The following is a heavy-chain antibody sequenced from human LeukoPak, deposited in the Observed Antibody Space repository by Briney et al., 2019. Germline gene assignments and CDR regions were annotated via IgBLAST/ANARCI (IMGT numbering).Heavy chain of an antibody. V-gene: IGHV4-34*09. Sequence: SETLSLTCAVYGGSFSGYYWSWIRQPPGKGLEWIGEINHSGSTNYNPSLKSPVTISVDTSKNQFSLKLSSVTAADTAVYYCARAYTIFGVNFDYWGQGTLVTVSS. CDR2: INHSGST. CDR3: ARAYTIFGVNFDY. J-gene: IGHJ4*02. CDR1: GGSFSGYY. D-gene: IGHD3-3*01.